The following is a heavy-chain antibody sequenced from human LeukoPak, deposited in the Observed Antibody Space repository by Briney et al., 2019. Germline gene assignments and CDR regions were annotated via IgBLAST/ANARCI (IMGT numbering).Heavy chain of an antibody. CDR3: ARGGSAVEMATIDPFDY. CDR2: IYYSGST. Sequence: PSETLSLTCTVSGGSTSSDYWSWIRQPPGKGLEWIGYIYYSGSTNYNPSLKSRVTISVDTSKNQFSLKLSSVTAADTAVYYCARGGSAVEMATIDPFDYCGQETLVTVSS. D-gene: IGHD5-24*01. V-gene: IGHV4-59*01. CDR1: GGSTSSDY. J-gene: IGHJ4*02.